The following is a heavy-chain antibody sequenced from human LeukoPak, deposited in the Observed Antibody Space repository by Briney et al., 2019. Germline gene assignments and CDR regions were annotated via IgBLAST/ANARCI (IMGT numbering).Heavy chain of an antibody. CDR2: ISAYNGNT. CDR3: ARTRVGRGNYYGSSGYYLGY. CDR1: GYTFTSYG. D-gene: IGHD3-22*01. Sequence: ASVKVSCKASGYTFTSYGISWVRQAPGQGLEWMGWISAYNGNTNYAQKLQGRVTMTTDTSTSTAYMELWSLRSDDTAVYYCARTRVGRGNYYGSSGYYLGYWGQGTLVTVSS. J-gene: IGHJ4*02. V-gene: IGHV1-18*01.